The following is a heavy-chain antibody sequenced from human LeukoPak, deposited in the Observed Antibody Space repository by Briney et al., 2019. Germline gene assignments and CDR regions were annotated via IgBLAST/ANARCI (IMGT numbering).Heavy chain of an antibody. CDR1: GYTFNSYD. CDR2: MNPNSGNT. J-gene: IGHJ4*02. CDR3: ARVDNWNYEDY. V-gene: IGHV1-8*03. Sequence: ASVKVSCKASGYTFNSYDINWVRQATGQGLEWMGWMNPNSGNTGYAQKFQGRVTITRNTSISTAYMELSSLRSEDTAVYYCARVDNWNYEDYWGQGTLVTVSS. D-gene: IGHD1-7*01.